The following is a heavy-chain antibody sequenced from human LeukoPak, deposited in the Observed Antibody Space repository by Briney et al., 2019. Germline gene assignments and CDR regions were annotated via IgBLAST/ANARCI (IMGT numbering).Heavy chain of an antibody. D-gene: IGHD4-11*01. CDR3: ARDYQTTPDGAFDI. J-gene: IGHJ3*02. Sequence: HPGGSLRLSCAASGFTFSNYDIHWVRQAPGKGLEWVAVTSIGGSIQLYADSVKGRFSISRDNSKNTLFLQMDSLRAEDAAVYYCARDYQTTPDGAFDIWGQGTMVTVSS. V-gene: IGHV3-30-3*01. CDR2: TSIGGSIQ. CDR1: GFTFSNYD.